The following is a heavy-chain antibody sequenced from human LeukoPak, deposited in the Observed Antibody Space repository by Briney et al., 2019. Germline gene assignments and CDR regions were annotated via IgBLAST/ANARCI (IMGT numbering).Heavy chain of an antibody. Sequence: ASVKVSCKASGYTFTGYYMHWVRQAPGQGLEWMGWINPNSGGTNYAQKFQGRVTMTRDTSISTAYMELSSLRSEDTAVYYCATVPRGYCSSTSCLNFDYWGQGTLVTVSS. CDR1: GYTFTGYY. V-gene: IGHV1-2*02. D-gene: IGHD2-2*01. CDR2: INPNSGGT. J-gene: IGHJ4*02. CDR3: ATVPRGYCSSTSCLNFDY.